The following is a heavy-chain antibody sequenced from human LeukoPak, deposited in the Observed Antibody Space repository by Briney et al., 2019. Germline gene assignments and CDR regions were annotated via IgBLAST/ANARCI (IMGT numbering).Heavy chain of an antibody. D-gene: IGHD6-13*01. Sequence: SETLSLTCTVSGGSISSYYWSWIRQPPGKGLEWIGYIYYSGSTNYNPSHKSRVTISVDTSKNQFSLKLSSVAAADTAVYYCARDLYSSSWLNYFDYWGQGTLVTVSS. CDR2: IYYSGST. CDR3: ARDLYSSSWLNYFDY. J-gene: IGHJ4*02. V-gene: IGHV4-59*01. CDR1: GGSISSYY.